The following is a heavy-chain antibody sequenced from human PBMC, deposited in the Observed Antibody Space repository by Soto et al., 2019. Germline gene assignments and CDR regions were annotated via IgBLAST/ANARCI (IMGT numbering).Heavy chain of an antibody. CDR1: GFTFSSYW. CDR2: IKQDGSEK. D-gene: IGHD3-22*01. Sequence: PGGSLRLSCAASGFTFSSYWMSWVRQAPGKGLEWVANIKQDGSEKYYVDSVKGRFTISRDNAKNSLYLQMNSLRAEDTAVYYCAREDYYDSSGYHNGFDPWGQGTLVTVSS. CDR3: AREDYYDSSGYHNGFDP. V-gene: IGHV3-7*03. J-gene: IGHJ5*02.